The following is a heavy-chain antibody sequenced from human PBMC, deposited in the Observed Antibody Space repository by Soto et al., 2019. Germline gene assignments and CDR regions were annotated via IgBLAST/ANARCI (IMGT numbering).Heavy chain of an antibody. J-gene: IGHJ4*02. CDR2: ISYDGSNK. CDR1: GFTFSSYG. D-gene: IGHD6-25*01. CDR3: EASAAAGDALFDY. V-gene: IGHV3-30*03. Sequence: QVQLVESGGGVVQPGRSLRLSCAASGFTFSSYGMHWVRQAPGKGLEWVAVISYDGSNKYYADSVKGRFTISRDNSKNTLYLQMNSLRPEDTAVYYCEASAAAGDALFDYWGQGTLVTVSS.